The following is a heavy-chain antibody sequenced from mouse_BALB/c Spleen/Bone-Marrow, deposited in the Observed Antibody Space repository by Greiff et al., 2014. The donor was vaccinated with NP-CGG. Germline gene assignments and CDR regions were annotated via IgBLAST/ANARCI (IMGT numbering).Heavy chain of an antibody. CDR1: GFNIKDTY. D-gene: IGHD1-1*01. J-gene: IGHJ2*01. CDR3: ASYYYGHYFDY. Sequence: EVKLVESGAELVKPGASVKLSYTASGFNIKDTYMHWVKQRPEQGLEWIGRIDPANGNTKYDPKFQGKATITADTSSNTAYLQLSSLTSEDTAVYYCASYYYGHYFDYWGQGTTLTVSS. V-gene: IGHV14-3*02. CDR2: IDPANGNT.